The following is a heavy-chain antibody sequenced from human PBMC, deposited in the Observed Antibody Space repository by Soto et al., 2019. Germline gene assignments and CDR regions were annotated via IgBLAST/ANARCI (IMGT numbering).Heavy chain of an antibody. Sequence: QVQLVESGGGVVQPGRSLRLSCAASGFTFSSYGMHWVRQAPGKGLEWVAVISYDGGNKYYADSVKGRFTISRDNSKNTLYLQMNSLRAEDTAVYYCAKVSTAMTYFDYWGQGTLVTVSS. CDR2: ISYDGGNK. J-gene: IGHJ4*02. CDR3: AKVSTAMTYFDY. CDR1: GFTFSSYG. D-gene: IGHD5-18*01. V-gene: IGHV3-30*18.